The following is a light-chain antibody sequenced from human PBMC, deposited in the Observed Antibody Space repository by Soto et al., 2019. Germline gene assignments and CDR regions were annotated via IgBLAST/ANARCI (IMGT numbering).Light chain of an antibody. CDR2: CAS. Sequence: EIVLTQSPCTLSMSPGERATLSCRASQSVSSSYLAWYQQKPGQAPRLLIYCASSRATGSPDRFSGSGSGTDFTLTISRLEPEDFAVYYCQQYGSSSWTFGQGTKVDI. CDR3: QQYGSSSWT. V-gene: IGKV3-20*01. CDR1: QSVSSSY. J-gene: IGKJ1*01.